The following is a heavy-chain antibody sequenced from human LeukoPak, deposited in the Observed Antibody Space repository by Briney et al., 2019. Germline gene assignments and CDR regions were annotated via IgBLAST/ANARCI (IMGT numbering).Heavy chain of an antibody. CDR1: GGSISSGGYY. V-gene: IGHV4-31*03. J-gene: IGHJ5*02. CDR2: IYYSGST. Sequence: SQTLSLTCTVSGGSISSGGYYWSWIRQHPGKGLEWIGYIYYSGSTYYNPSLKSRVTISVDTSKNQFSLKLSSVTAADTAVYYCARDLVVVTASDAAWFDPWGQGTLVTVSS. D-gene: IGHD2-21*02. CDR3: ARDLVVVTASDAAWFDP.